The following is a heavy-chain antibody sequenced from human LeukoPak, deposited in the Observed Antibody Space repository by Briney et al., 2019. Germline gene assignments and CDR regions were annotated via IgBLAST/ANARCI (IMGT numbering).Heavy chain of an antibody. CDR1: GFTFPPYW. CDR3: ARRRGGHSFDY. V-gene: IGHV3-7*05. D-gene: IGHD2-15*01. J-gene: IGHJ4*02. Sequence: GGSLRLSCAASGFTFPPYWMGWVRQAPGKGLEWVANINPDGSDKYYVDFVKGRFTISRDNARNSLYLQVNSLRDEDTAVYYCARRRGGHSFDYWGQGTLVTVSS. CDR2: INPDGSDK.